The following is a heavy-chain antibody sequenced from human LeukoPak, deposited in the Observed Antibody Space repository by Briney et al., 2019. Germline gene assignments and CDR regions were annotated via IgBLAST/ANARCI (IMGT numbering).Heavy chain of an antibody. CDR2: ISGSNGDT. V-gene: IGHV1-18*01. J-gene: IGHJ6*02. Sequence: ASVKVSCKASGYTFTSYTISWVRQAPGHGLEWMGWISGSNGDTNYAQKVQGRITMTTDTSSDTAYMELRNLRSDDTAVYYCARERRGQTWNHGIDVWGQGTTVTVSS. D-gene: IGHD1-1*01. CDR3: ARERRGQTWNHGIDV. CDR1: GYTFTSYT.